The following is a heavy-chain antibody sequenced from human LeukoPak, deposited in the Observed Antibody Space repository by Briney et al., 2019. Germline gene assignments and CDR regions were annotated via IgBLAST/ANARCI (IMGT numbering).Heavy chain of an antibody. CDR3: ARRGDGGRSFDY. Sequence: GGSLRLSCAASGFNVSNNYMTWVRQAPGKGLEWVSLVYSSGSTYYADSVKGRFTISRDNSKNTLYLQVNSLRAEDTAVYYCARRGDGGRSFDYWGQGTLVTVSS. J-gene: IGHJ4*02. CDR1: GFNVSNNY. V-gene: IGHV3-53*01. CDR2: VYSSGST. D-gene: IGHD4-23*01.